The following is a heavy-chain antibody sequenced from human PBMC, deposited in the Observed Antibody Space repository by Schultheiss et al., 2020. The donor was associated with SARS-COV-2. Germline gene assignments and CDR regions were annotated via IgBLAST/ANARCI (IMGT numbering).Heavy chain of an antibody. CDR3: ARGGRAVAGMGYY. D-gene: IGHD6-19*01. CDR1: GGSISSGGYY. J-gene: IGHJ4*02. V-gene: IGHV4-31*03. Sequence: SETLSLTCTVSGGSISSGGYYWSWIRQHPGKGLEWIGYIYYSGSTYYNPSLKSRVTISVDTSKNQFSLKLSSVTAADTAVYYCARGGRAVAGMGYYWGQGTLGTVSS. CDR2: IYYSGST.